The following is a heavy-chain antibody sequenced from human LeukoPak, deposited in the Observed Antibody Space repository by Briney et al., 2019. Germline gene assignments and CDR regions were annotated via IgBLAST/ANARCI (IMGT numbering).Heavy chain of an antibody. CDR1: GASLSETS. J-gene: IGHJ4*02. Sequence: ASVKVSCKVSGASLSETSIHWVRQAPGQWLEGMGGFDPEDGESIFAQRFQGRFSKTEDTSTDTAYMELRSLRPEDTAVYYCATADKWEPLDYWGQGTLVTVSS. CDR3: ATADKWEPLDY. D-gene: IGHD1-26*01. CDR2: FDPEDGES. V-gene: IGHV1-24*01.